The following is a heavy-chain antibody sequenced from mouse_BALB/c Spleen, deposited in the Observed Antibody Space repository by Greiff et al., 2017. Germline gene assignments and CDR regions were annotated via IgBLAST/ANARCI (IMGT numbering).Heavy chain of an antibody. Sequence: EVKVVESGGGLVKPGGSLKLSCAASGFTFSSYAMSWVRQSPEKRLEWVAEISSGGSYTYYPDTVTGRFTISRDNAKNTLYLEMSSLRSEDTAMYYCARDGQLGWFAYWGQGTLVTVSA. D-gene: IGHD3-3*01. CDR3: ARDGQLGWFAY. CDR1: GFTFSSYA. CDR2: ISSGGSYT. J-gene: IGHJ3*01. V-gene: IGHV5-9-4*01.